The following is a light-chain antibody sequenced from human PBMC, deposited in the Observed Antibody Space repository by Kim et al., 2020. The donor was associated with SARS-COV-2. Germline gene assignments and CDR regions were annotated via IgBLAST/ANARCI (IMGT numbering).Light chain of an antibody. J-gene: IGLJ1*01. CDR1: YIGVKK. CDR2: GDT. Sequence: SYELTQPPSVSVGLGQTAALTCEIKYIGVKKVHWYQQKTGQAPVLVIYGDTFRPSGIPERFSGSKSGNTATLTITRVQAGDEADYYCQVWVSGYEYVFGTGTKVTVL. CDR3: QVWVSGYEYV. V-gene: IGLV3-9*01.